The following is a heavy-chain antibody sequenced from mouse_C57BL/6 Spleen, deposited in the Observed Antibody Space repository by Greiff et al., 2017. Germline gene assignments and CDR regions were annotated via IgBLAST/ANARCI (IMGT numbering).Heavy chain of an antibody. D-gene: IGHD1-1*01. CDR2: IYPGDGDT. V-gene: IGHV1-80*01. CDR3: ARWSTTVFDY. Sequence: QVQLKQSGAELVKPGASVKISCKASGYAFSSYWMNWVKQRPGKGLEWIGQIYPGDGDTNYTGKFKGKATLTADKSSSTAYMQLSSLTSEDSAVYYCARWSTTVFDYWGQGTTLTVSS. J-gene: IGHJ2*01. CDR1: GYAFSSYW.